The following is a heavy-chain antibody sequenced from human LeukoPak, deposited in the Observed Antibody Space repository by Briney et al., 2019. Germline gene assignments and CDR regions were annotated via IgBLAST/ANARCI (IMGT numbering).Heavy chain of an antibody. V-gene: IGHV3-48*01. CDR3: AKDSHYDSSGYSLDY. Sequence: GGSLRLSCAASGFTFSSYEMNWVRQAPGKGLEWVSYISSSSSTIYYADSVKGRFTISRDNAKNSLYLQMNSLRAEDTALYYCAKDSHYDSSGYSLDYWGQGTLVTVSS. CDR1: GFTFSSYE. CDR2: ISSSSSTI. J-gene: IGHJ4*02. D-gene: IGHD3-22*01.